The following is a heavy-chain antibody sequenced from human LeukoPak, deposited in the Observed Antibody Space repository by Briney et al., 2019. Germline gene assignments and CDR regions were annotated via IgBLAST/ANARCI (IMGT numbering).Heavy chain of an antibody. V-gene: IGHV3-11*01. CDR2: INPSGSTI. J-gene: IGHJ6*03. CDR1: GFTFSGYY. CDR3: ARVRGSGFCSGSSCAKDPGYYYYMDV. D-gene: IGHD2-2*01. Sequence: GGSLRLSCEGSGFTFSGYYMSWIRQAPGKGLEWVSYINPSGSTIYYADSVKGRLTISRDNAKKSLDLQTYSLRAEDTAVYYCARVRGSGFCSGSSCAKDPGYYYYMDVWGKGTTVTVSS.